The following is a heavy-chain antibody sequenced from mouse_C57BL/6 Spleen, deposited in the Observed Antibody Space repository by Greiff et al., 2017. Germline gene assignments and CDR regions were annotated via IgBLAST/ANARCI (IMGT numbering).Heavy chain of an antibody. CDR3: ARGGDFLDY. J-gene: IGHJ2*01. V-gene: IGHV1-72*01. CDR1: GYTFTSYW. Sequence: QVQLKQPGAELVKPGASVKLSCKASGYTFTSYWMHWVKQRPGRGLEWIGRIVPNSGGTKYNEKFKSKATLTVDKPSSPAYMQLSSLTSEDSAVYYCARGGDFLDYWGQGTTLTVSS. CDR2: IVPNSGGT.